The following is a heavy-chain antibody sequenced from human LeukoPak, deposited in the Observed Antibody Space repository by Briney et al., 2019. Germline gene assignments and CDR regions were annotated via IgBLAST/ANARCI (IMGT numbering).Heavy chain of an antibody. J-gene: IGHJ5*02. CDR1: GGSMNTYY. V-gene: IGHV4-59*12. CDR2: IYYSGNT. Sequence: SETLSLTCTVSGGSMNTYYWTWIRQPPGKGLEWIGYIYYSGNTNYNPSLKSRVTISVDTSKNQFSLKLSSVSAADTAVYYCARGYSGYDSPPRFDPWGQGTLVTVSS. D-gene: IGHD5-12*01. CDR3: ARGYSGYDSPPRFDP.